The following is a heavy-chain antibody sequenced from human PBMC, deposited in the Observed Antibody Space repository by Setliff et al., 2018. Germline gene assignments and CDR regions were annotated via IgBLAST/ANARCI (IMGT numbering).Heavy chain of an antibody. CDR1: GYSISSAYY. Sequence: SETLSLTCAVSGYSISSAYYWGWIRQTPGKGLEWIGSIFHSGRGYYNPSLKSRVTMSVDTSKSQFSLKLSSVTAADTAVYYCAKDVGDGYGVDAYASGGFDIWGQGTLVTVSS. CDR3: AKDVGDGYGVDAYASGGFDI. J-gene: IGHJ3*02. CDR2: IFHSGRG. V-gene: IGHV4-38-2*02. D-gene: IGHD5-18*01.